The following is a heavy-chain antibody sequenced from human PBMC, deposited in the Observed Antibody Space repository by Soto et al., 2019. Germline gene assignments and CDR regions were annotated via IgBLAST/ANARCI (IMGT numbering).Heavy chain of an antibody. J-gene: IGHJ2*01. Sequence: EVQLVESGGGLVQPGGSLRLSCAASGFTFSSYDMHWVRQATGKGLEWVSAIGTAGDTYYPGSVKGRFTISRENAKNSLYLQMNSLRAGDTAVYYCARSLTTVTTIDPYYWYFDLWGRGTLVTVSS. V-gene: IGHV3-13*01. CDR3: ARSLTTVTTIDPYYWYFDL. CDR1: GFTFSSYD. D-gene: IGHD4-17*01. CDR2: IGTAGDT.